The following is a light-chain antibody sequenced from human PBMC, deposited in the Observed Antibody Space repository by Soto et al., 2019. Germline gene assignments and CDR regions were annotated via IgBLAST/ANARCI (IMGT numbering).Light chain of an antibody. J-gene: IGLJ3*02. Sequence: QPVLTQSPSASASLGASVKVTCTLSSGHSSYAIAWHQQQPEKGPRYLMKLNSDGSHSKGDGIPDRFSGSSSGAERYLTISSLQSEDEADYYCQTWGTGPWVFGGGTKVTVL. CDR1: SGHSSYA. CDR2: LNSDGSH. CDR3: QTWGTGPWV. V-gene: IGLV4-69*01.